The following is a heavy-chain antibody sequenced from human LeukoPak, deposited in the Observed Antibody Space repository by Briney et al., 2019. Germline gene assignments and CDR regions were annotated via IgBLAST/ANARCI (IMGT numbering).Heavy chain of an antibody. CDR2: ISGRGGST. D-gene: IGHD2-8*01. CDR3: AKGIVLMVYATLDY. J-gene: IGHJ4*02. V-gene: IGHV3-23*01. CDR1: GFTFSSYA. Sequence: GGSLRLSXAASGFTFSSYAMSWVRQAPGKGLEWVSAISGRGGSTYYADSVKGRFTISRDNSKNTLYLQMNSLRAEDTAVYYCAKGIVLMVYATLDYWGQGTLVTVSS.